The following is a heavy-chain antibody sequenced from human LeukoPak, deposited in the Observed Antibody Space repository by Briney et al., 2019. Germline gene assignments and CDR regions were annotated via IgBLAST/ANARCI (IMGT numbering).Heavy chain of an antibody. J-gene: IGHJ5*02. CDR2: IYYSGST. CDR3: ARHRGLGYCSATSCYHLDWFDP. Sequence: SDPLSLTCTVPGGSISSSSYYWGWIRQPPGKGLEWIASIYYSGSTYYNPSLKSRVTISVDTSKNQFSLKLSSVTAVDTAVYYCARHRGLGYCSATSCYHLDWFDPWGQGALVTVSS. D-gene: IGHD2-2*01. V-gene: IGHV4-39*01. CDR1: GGSISSSSYY.